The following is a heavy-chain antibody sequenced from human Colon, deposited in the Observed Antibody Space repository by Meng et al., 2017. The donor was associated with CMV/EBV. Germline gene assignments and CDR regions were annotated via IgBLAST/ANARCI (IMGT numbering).Heavy chain of an antibody. Sequence: QVQLVEAGAEGKRPGSSVKVSCKASGGTCSSYAISWVRQAPGQGLEWMGGIIPIFGTANYAQKFQGRVTITADESTSTAYMELSSLRSEDTAVYYCARDIDSAEGYWGQGTLVTVSS. V-gene: IGHV1-69*12. CDR2: IIPIFGTA. CDR1: GGTCSSYA. D-gene: IGHD1-26*01. J-gene: IGHJ4*02. CDR3: ARDIDSAEGY.